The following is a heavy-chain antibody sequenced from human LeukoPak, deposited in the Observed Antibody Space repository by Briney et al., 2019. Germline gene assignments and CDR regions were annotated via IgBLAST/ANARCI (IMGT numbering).Heavy chain of an antibody. CDR2: INHSGST. CDR3: ARLRPHHIAVAGYNWFDP. J-gene: IGHJ5*02. D-gene: IGHD6-19*01. V-gene: IGHV4-34*01. Sequence: PSETLSLTCTVSGGSISSYYWSWIRQPPGKGLEWIGEINHSGSTNYNPSLKSRVTISVDTSKNQFSLKLSSVTAADTAVYYCARLRPHHIAVAGYNWFDPWGQGTLVTVSS. CDR1: GGSISSYY.